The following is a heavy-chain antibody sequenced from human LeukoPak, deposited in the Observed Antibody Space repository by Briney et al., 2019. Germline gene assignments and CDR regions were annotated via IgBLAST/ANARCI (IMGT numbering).Heavy chain of an antibody. CDR1: GGSISSSSYY. V-gene: IGHV4-39*01. J-gene: IGHJ6*03. CDR2: IYYSGST. CDR3: ARHHSSGWPNYYYYYMDV. D-gene: IGHD6-19*01. Sequence: SETLSLTCTVSGGSISSSSYYWGWIRQPPGKGLEWIGSIYYSGSTYYNPSLKSRVTISVDTSKNQSSLKLSSVTAADTAVYYCARHHSSGWPNYYYYYMDVWGKGTTVTVSS.